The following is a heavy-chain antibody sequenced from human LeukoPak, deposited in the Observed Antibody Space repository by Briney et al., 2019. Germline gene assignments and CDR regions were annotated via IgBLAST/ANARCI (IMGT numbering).Heavy chain of an antibody. CDR1: GGTFSSYA. D-gene: IGHD5-18*01. CDR3: ARALINVDTAMATEDYFDY. J-gene: IGHJ4*02. CDR2: IIPIFGTA. V-gene: IGHV1-69*13. Sequence: SVKVSCKASGGTFSSYAISWVRQAPGQGLEWMGGIIPIFGTANYAQKFQGRVTITADESTSTAYRELSSLRSEDTAVYYCARALINVDTAMATEDYFDYWGQGTLVTVSS.